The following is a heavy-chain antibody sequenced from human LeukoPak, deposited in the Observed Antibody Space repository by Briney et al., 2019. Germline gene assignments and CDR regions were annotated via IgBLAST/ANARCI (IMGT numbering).Heavy chain of an antibody. V-gene: IGHV3-9*01. J-gene: IGHJ4*02. Sequence: PGGSLRLSCAASGFTFDDYAMHWVRQAPGKGLEWVSGISWNSGSIGYADSVKGRFTISRDNAKNSLYLQMNSLRAEDTALYYCAKASQYFDWLLVGEDYFDYWGQGTLVTVSS. CDR3: AKASQYFDWLLVGEDYFDY. D-gene: IGHD3-9*01. CDR2: ISWNSGSI. CDR1: GFTFDDYA.